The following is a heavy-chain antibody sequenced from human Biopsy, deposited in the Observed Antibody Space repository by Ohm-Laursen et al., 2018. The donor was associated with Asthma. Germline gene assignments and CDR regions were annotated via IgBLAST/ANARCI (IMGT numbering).Heavy chain of an antibody. CDR3: ARGDSSGWSHYYFDY. J-gene: IGHJ4*02. CDR2: ISYDGNHK. CDR1: GFMFRSFG. V-gene: IGHV3-30*03. Sequence: SLRLSCAASGFMFRSFGMHWVRQAPGKGLEWVAVISYDGNHKFYEDSVKGRFTISRDNSKNTLYLQMNSLRVEDTAVYYCARGDSSGWSHYYFDYWGQGTLVIVSS. D-gene: IGHD6-19*01.